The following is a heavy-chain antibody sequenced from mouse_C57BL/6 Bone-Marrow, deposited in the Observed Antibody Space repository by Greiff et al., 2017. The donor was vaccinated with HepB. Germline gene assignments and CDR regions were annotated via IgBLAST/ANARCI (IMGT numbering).Heavy chain of an antibody. D-gene: IGHD1-1*01. J-gene: IGHJ1*03. CDR2: ISSGSSTI. Sequence: EVQLQQSGGGLVKPGGSLKLSCAASGFTFSDYGMHWVRQAPEKGLEWVAYISSGSSTIYYADTVKGRFTISRDNAKNTLFLQMTSLRSEDTAMYYCARCYYGSSSWYFDVWGTGTTVTVSS. CDR1: GFTFSDYG. CDR3: ARCYYGSSSWYFDV. V-gene: IGHV5-17*01.